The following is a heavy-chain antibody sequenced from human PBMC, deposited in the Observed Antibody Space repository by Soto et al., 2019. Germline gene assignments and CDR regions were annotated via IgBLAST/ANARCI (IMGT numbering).Heavy chain of an antibody. CDR3: ARVRHKAATFRDYYYGMDV. CDR2: INHSGST. V-gene: IGHV4-34*01. J-gene: IGHJ6*02. Sequence: ETLALTCAVYGGSFSDYYWGWIRQPPGKGLEWIGEINHSGSTNYNPSLKSRVTVSVDTSKNQFSLKLRSVTAEDTSVYYCARVRHKAATFRDYYYGMDVWGQVNTVPVSS. CDR1: GGSFSDYY. D-gene: IGHD2-15*01.